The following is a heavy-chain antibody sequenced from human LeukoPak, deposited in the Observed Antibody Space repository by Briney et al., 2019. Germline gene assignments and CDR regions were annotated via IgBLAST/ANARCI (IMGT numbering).Heavy chain of an antibody. V-gene: IGHV4-59*13. Sequence: SETLSLTCTVSVGSISSYYWSCIRQPPGEGREWSGYIYYSGSTNYNPSLKSRVTISVDTSKNQFSLKLSSVTAADTAVYYCAAQYSGYDPGDYWGQGTLVTVSS. J-gene: IGHJ4*02. CDR1: VGSISSYY. D-gene: IGHD5-12*01. CDR3: AAQYSGYDPGDY. CDR2: IYYSGST.